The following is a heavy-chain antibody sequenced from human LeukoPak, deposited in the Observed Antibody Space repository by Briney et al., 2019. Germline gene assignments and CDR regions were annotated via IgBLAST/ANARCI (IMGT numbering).Heavy chain of an antibody. D-gene: IGHD3-10*01. CDR3: ARERAGEGALDI. CDR1: GASVSGGPFF. V-gene: IGHV4-61*02. Sequence: SETLSLTCTVSGASVSGGPFFWSWIRQPAGKGVEWIGRVYSSGGPNYNPSLKSRVTVSTDTSKNQFSLKLSSVTATDTAMYYCARERAGEGALDIWGQGTMVTVSP. CDR2: VYSSGGP. J-gene: IGHJ3*02.